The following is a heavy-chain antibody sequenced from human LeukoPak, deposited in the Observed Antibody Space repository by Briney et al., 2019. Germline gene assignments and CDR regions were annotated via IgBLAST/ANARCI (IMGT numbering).Heavy chain of an antibody. D-gene: IGHD4-23*01. V-gene: IGHV4-59*01. CDR1: GGSISSYH. J-gene: IGHJ3*02. CDR3: ARARWGSDAFDI. Sequence: SETLSLTCTVSGGSISSYHWSWIRQPPGKGLEWIGYIYYSGSTNYNPSLKSRVTISVDTSKNQFSLKLSSVTAADTAVYYCARARWGSDAFDIWGQGTMVTVSS. CDR2: IYYSGST.